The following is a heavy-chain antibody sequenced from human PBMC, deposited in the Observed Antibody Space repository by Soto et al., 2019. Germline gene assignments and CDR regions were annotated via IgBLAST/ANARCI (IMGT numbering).Heavy chain of an antibody. CDR1: GYTFTGYY. CDR2: INPNSGGT. D-gene: IGHD3-10*01. V-gene: IGHV1-2*04. Sequence: GASVKVSCKASGYTFTGYYMHWVRQAPGQGLEWMGWINPNSGGTNYAQKFQGWVTMTRDTSISTAYMELSRLRSDDTAVYYCARGRKVLLWFGELFTIDPWGQGTLVTVS. CDR3: ARGRKVLLWFGELFTIDP. J-gene: IGHJ5*02.